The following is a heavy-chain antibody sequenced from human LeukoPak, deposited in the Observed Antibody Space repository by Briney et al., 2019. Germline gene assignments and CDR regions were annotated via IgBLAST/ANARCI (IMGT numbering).Heavy chain of an antibody. J-gene: IGHJ5*02. V-gene: IGHV3-23*01. D-gene: IGHD2-21*02. Sequence: GGSLRLSCAASGFTFSSYAMSWVRQAPGKGLEWVSGISAIGSGTYYADSVKGRFTISRDNSKNTLYLQMNSLRAEDTAVYYCAKVTRWSWGQGTLVTVSS. CDR2: ISAIGSGT. CDR1: GFTFSSYA. CDR3: AKVTRWS.